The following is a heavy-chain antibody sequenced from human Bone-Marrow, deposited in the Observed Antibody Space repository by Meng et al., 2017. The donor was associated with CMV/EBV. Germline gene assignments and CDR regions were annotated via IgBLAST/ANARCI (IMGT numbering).Heavy chain of an antibody. Sequence: SETLSLTCTVSGGSISSSSYYWGWIRQPPGKGLEWIGSIYYSGSTYYNPSLKSRVTISVETSKNQSSLKLSPVTAADTAVEYCASSRQRVYGESYWGQGTLVTVPS. CDR1: GGSISSSSYY. D-gene: IGHD2/OR15-2a*01. J-gene: IGHJ4*02. CDR2: IYYSGST. V-gene: IGHV4-39*07. CDR3: ASSRQRVYGESY.